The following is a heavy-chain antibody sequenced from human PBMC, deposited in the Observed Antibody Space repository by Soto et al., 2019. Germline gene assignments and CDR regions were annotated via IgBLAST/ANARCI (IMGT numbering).Heavy chain of an antibody. CDR1: GVTFSSYW. J-gene: IGHJ4*02. D-gene: IGHD3-16*02. V-gene: IGHV3-74*01. CDR3: ARAPHYDYIWGSYRYEFDY. Sequence: GGSLRLSCAASGVTFSSYWMHWVRQAPGKGLVWVSRINSDGSSTSYADSVKGRFTISRDNAKNTLYLQMNSLRAEDTAVYYCARAPHYDYIWGSYRYEFDYWGQGTLVPVSS. CDR2: INSDGSST.